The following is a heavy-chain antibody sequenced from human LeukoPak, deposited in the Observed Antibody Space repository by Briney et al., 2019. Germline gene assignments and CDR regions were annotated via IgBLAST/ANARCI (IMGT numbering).Heavy chain of an antibody. CDR2: ISRTGFST. Sequence: GGSLRLSCAASGFMFSNSDMGWVRQAPGRGLEWVSTISRTGFSTFYADSVKGRFTISRDNAKKSLYLEMNSLRAEDTAVYYCAELGITMIGGVWGKGTTVSISS. D-gene: IGHD3-10*02. CDR1: GFMFSNSD. J-gene: IGHJ6*04. CDR3: AELGITMIGGV. V-gene: IGHV3-23*01.